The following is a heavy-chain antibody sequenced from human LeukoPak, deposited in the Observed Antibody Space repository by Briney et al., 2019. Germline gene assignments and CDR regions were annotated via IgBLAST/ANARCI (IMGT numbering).Heavy chain of an antibody. D-gene: IGHD1-26*01. CDR2: ISAGGGST. CDR1: GFTFSNYA. J-gene: IGHJ4*02. CDR3: AKSVGSYVFDY. V-gene: IGHV3-23*01. Sequence: GGSLRLSCAASGFTFSNYAMNWVRQAPGKGLEWVSAISAGGGSTYYADSVKSRFTISRDNSRSTLYLQMNSLRAEDTAVYYCAKSVGSYVFDYWGQGTLVTVSS.